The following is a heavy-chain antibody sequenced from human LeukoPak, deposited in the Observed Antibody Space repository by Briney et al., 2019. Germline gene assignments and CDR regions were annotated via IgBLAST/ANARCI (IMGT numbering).Heavy chain of an antibody. Sequence: SETLSLTCTVSGGSISSYYWSWIRQPPGKGLEWIGYIYYSGSTNYNPSLKSRVTISVDTSKNQFSLKLGSVTAADTAVYYCAKYSYGLGDWGQGTLVTVSS. CDR3: AKYSYGLGD. V-gene: IGHV4-59*08. D-gene: IGHD5-18*01. CDR1: GGSISSYY. J-gene: IGHJ4*02. CDR2: IYYSGST.